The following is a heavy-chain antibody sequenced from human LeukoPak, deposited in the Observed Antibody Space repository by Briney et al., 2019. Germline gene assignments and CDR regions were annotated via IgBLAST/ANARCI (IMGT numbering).Heavy chain of an antibody. J-gene: IGHJ4*02. D-gene: IGHD5-18*01. Sequence: SETLSLTCTVSGGSISSSSYYWGWIRQPPGKGLEWIGSIYYSGSTYYNPSLKSRVTISVDTSKNQFSLKLSSVTAADTAVYYCASVYSYGPEPFDYWGQGTLVTVSS. CDR2: IYYSGST. V-gene: IGHV4-39*07. CDR3: ASVYSYGPEPFDY. CDR1: GGSISSSSYY.